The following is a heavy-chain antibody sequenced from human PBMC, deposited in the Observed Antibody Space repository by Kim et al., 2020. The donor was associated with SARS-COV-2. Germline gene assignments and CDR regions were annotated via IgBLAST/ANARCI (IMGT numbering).Heavy chain of an antibody. CDR3: ARERVGASAGGGLDY. J-gene: IGHJ4*02. Sequence: SETLSLTCAVYGGSFSGYYWSWIRQPPGKGLEWIGEINHSGSTNYNPSLKSRVTISVDTSKNQFSLKLSSVTAADTAVYYCARERVGASAGGGLDYWGQG. CDR2: INHSGST. D-gene: IGHD1-26*01. V-gene: IGHV4-34*01. CDR1: GGSFSGYY.